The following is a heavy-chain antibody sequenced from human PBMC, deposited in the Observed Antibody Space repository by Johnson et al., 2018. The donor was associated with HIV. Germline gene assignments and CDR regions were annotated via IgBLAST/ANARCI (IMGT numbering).Heavy chain of an antibody. CDR1: GFTFDDYA. CDR3: TTAAAAPYAFDI. Sequence: VQLVESGGVVVQPGGSLRLSCAASGFTFDDYAMHWVRQAPGKGLEWVGRIKSKTDGGTTDYAAPVKGRFTISRDDSKNTLYLQMNSLKTEDTAVYYCTTAAAAPYAFDIWGQGTMVTVSS. D-gene: IGHD6-13*01. V-gene: IGHV3-15*07. J-gene: IGHJ3*02. CDR2: IKSKTDGGTT.